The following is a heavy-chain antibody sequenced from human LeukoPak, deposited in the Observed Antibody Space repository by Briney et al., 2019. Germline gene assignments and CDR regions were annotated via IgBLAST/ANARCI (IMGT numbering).Heavy chain of an antibody. J-gene: IGHJ4*02. Sequence: SETLSLTCTVSGGSISSSSYYWGWIRQPPGKGLEWIGSIYYSGSTYYNPSLKSRVTISVDTSKNQFSLKLSSVTAADTAVYYCARHFFVSAYYYDSSGVGGPDYWGQGTLVTVSS. D-gene: IGHD3-22*01. CDR1: GGSISSSSYY. V-gene: IGHV4-39*01. CDR3: ARHFFVSAYYYDSSGVGGPDY. CDR2: IYYSGST.